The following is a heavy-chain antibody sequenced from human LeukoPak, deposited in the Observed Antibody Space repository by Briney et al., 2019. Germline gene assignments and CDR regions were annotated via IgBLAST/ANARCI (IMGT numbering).Heavy chain of an antibody. V-gene: IGHV3-11*01. CDR1: GFTFSDYY. J-gene: IGHJ4*02. CDR2: ISSSGSTI. CDR3: AREGIQYSSGWYVGY. Sequence: GGSLRLSCAASGFTFSDYYTSWIRQAPGKGLEWVSYISSSGSTIYYADSVKGRFTISRDNAKNSLYLQMNSLRAEDTAVYYCAREGIQYSSGWYVGYWGQGTLVTVSS. D-gene: IGHD6-19*01.